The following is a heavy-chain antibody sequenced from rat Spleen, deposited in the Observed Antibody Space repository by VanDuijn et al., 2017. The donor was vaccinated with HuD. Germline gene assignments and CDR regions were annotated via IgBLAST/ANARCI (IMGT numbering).Heavy chain of an antibody. J-gene: IGHJ3*01. Sequence: QVQLKESGPGLVQASQTLSLTCSVSGFSLTSYNVHWVRQSTGKGLEWLGLIWTGGNTAYTSALKSRLSISRDTSKNQVFLKMNSLQTDDTGTYYCTRVASSYGGYTSYNWFAYWGQGTLVTVSS. V-gene: IGHV2-30*01. D-gene: IGHD1-11*01. CDR1: GFSLTSYN. CDR3: TRVASSYGGYTSYNWFAY. CDR2: IWTGGNT.